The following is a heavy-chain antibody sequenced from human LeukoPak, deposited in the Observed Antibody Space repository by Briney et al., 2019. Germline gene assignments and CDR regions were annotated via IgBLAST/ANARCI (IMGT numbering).Heavy chain of an antibody. Sequence: PSETLSLTCSVYGGSFSDYFWGWLRQAPGEGLEWIGEINEGGSTNYNPAFMTRVVVTGAMSKNDFSLTMNFVTPAETAVYYCARFSKITRGDWGDAFDIWGQGTTVIVSS. J-gene: IGHJ3*02. V-gene: IGHV4-34*01. CDR3: ARFSKITRGDWGDAFDI. D-gene: IGHD2-21*01. CDR1: GGSFSDYF. CDR2: INEGGST.